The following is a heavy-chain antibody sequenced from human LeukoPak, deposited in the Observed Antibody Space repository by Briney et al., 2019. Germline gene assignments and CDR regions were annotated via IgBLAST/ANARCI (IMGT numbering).Heavy chain of an antibody. CDR2: ISSNGGST. D-gene: IGHD2-2*01. Sequence: PGGSLRLSCAASGFTFSSYAMHWVRQAPGKGLEYVSAISSNGGSTYYANSVKDRFTISRDNSKNTLYLQMGSLRAEDMAVYYCARAGCSSTSCYRPFDYWGQGTLVTVSS. J-gene: IGHJ4*02. V-gene: IGHV3-64*01. CDR1: GFTFSSYA. CDR3: ARAGCSSTSCYRPFDY.